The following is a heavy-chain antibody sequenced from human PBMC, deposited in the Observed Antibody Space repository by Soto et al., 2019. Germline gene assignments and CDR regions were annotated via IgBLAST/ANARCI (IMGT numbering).Heavy chain of an antibody. CDR3: ARAYEGDYFDY. V-gene: IGHV3-30-3*01. J-gene: IGHJ4*01. Sequence: QVQLVESGGGVVQPRRSLRLSCAASGFTFSSYAMHWVRQAPGKGLEWVAVISYDGSNKYYAESVKGRFTISRDNSKNTLYLQMNSLRAEDTAVYYCARAYEGDYFDYWGHGTLVTVSS. CDR2: ISYDGSNK. CDR1: GFTFSSYA. D-gene: IGHD3-16*01.